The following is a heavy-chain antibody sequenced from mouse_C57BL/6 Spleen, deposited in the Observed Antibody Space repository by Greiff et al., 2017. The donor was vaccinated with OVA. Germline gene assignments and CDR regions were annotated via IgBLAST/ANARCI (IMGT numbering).Heavy chain of an antibody. CDR2: IDPSDSYT. V-gene: IGHV1-69*01. CDR3: ARKTTDYFDY. Sequence: QVQLQQPGAELVMPGASVKLSCKASGYTFTSYWMHWVKQRPGQGLEWIGEIDPSDSYTNYNQKFKGKSTLTVDKSSSTAYMQLSSLTAEDAADYCCARKTTDYFDYWGQGTTLTVSS. J-gene: IGHJ2*01. CDR1: GYTFTSYW. D-gene: IGHD1-1*01.